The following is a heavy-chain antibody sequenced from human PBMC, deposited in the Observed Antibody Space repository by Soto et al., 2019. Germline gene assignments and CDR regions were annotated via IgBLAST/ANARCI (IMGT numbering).Heavy chain of an antibody. J-gene: IGHJ6*02. CDR3: VVVGTGGGRYYGMDV. V-gene: IGHV1-69*01. CDR1: GGTFSSYA. D-gene: IGHD2-21*02. CDR2: IIPIFGTA. Sequence: QVQLVQSGAEVKKPGSSVKVSCKASGGTFSSYAISWVRQAPGQGLEWMGGIIPIFGTANYAQKFQGRVTITADESTSTAYRGWGSLRSEDTAVYYCVVVGTGGGRYYGMDVWGQGTTVTVSS.